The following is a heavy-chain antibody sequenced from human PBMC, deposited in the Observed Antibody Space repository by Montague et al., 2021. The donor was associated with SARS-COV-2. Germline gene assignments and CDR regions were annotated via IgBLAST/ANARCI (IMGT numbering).Heavy chain of an antibody. J-gene: IGHJ3*02. CDR3: ARHRANAGSFDI. CDR1: GGSITVSRYD. Sequence: SETLSLTCTVSGGSITVSRYDWGWIRQPPGKGLGWIGSVHYTGTTSYNASLKSRLTISVDTSENQFSRKMTSVTASDTAVYYCARHRANAGSFDIWGQGTMVTVSS. D-gene: IGHD1-1*01. V-gene: IGHV4-39*01. CDR2: VHYTGTT.